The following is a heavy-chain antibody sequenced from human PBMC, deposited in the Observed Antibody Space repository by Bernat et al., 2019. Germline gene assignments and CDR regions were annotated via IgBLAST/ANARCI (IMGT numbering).Heavy chain of an antibody. J-gene: IGHJ4*02. V-gene: IGHV3-48*02. CDR2: IGSSGSAI. CDR1: GFTFSSYG. CDR3: ARAWSSGYDY. Sequence: EVQLVESGGGLVQPGGSLRLSCAASGFTFSSYGMNWVRQAPGKGLEWVSYIGSSGSAIHYADSVKGRFTISRDNAKNSLYLKMNSLRDEDTAVYYCARAWSSGYDYWGQGTLVTVAS. D-gene: IGHD1-26*01.